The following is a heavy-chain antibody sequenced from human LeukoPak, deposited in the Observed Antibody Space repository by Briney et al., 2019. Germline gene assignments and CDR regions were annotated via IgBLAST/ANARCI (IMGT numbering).Heavy chain of an antibody. D-gene: IGHD3-10*01. CDR2: IIPIFGTA. Sequence: ASVKVSCKASEGTFSSYAIGWVRQAPGQGLEWMGGIIPIFGTANYAQKFQGRVTITADESTSTAYMELSSLRSEDTAVYYCARDGAHYGSGSYLDYWGQGTLVTVSS. CDR3: ARDGAHYGSGSYLDY. CDR1: EGTFSSYA. J-gene: IGHJ4*02. V-gene: IGHV1-69*13.